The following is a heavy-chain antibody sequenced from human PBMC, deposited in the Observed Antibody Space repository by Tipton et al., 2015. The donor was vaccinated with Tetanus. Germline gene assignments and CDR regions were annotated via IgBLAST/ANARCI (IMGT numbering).Heavy chain of an antibody. CDR1: GGSISSYY. Sequence: TLSLTCTVSGGSISSYYWSWIRQPPGKGLEWIGYIYYSGSTNYNPSLKSRVTISVDTSKNQFSLKLSSVTAADTAVYYCARDGTTVTTMNYFDYWGQGTLVTVSS. J-gene: IGHJ4*02. V-gene: IGHV4-59*01. D-gene: IGHD4-17*01. CDR2: IYYSGST. CDR3: ARDGTTVTTMNYFDY.